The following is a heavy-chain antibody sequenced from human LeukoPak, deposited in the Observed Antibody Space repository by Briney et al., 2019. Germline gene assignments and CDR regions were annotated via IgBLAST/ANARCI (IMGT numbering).Heavy chain of an antibody. CDR2: ISSSSSTI. CDR3: ARARAVAGLNWFDP. V-gene: IGHV3-48*04. Sequence: GGSLRLSCAASGFTFSSYGMHWVRQAPGKGLEWVSYISSSSSTIYYADSVKGRLTISRDNAKNSLYLQMNSLRAEDTAVYYCARARAVAGLNWFDPWGQGTLVTVSS. D-gene: IGHD6-19*01. J-gene: IGHJ5*02. CDR1: GFTFSSYG.